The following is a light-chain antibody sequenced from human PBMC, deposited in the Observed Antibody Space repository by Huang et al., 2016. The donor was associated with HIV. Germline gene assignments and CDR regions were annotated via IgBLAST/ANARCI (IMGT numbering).Light chain of an antibody. J-gene: IGKJ1*01. V-gene: IGKV4-1*01. CDR3: QQYDTSPWT. CDR1: QSVLYRSNNKNY. Sequence: DIVMTQSPDSLAVSLGERATINCKSSQSVLYRSNNKNYLAWYQQKPGQPPKLLIYWASTRESGVPDRFTGSGSGTDFSLTISSLQAEDVAVYYCQQYDTSPWTFGQGTKVGIK. CDR2: WAS.